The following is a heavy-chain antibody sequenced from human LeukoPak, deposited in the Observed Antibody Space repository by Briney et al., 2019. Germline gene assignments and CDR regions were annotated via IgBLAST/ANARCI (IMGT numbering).Heavy chain of an antibody. CDR2: MYYSGST. V-gene: IGHV4-39*01. Sequence: SETLSLTCTVSGGSISSSSYYWGWIRQPPGKGLEWIGSMYYSGSTYYNPSLKSRVTISVDTSKNEFSVKLSSVTAADTAVYYCARGDCSSTSCYMDVWGKGTTVTISS. D-gene: IGHD2-2*01. CDR3: ARGDCSSTSCYMDV. J-gene: IGHJ6*03. CDR1: GGSISSSSYY.